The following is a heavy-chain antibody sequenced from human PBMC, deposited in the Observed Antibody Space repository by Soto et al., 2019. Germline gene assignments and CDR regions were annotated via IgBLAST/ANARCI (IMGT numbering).Heavy chain of an antibody. CDR2: INPNSGGT. J-gene: IGHJ4*02. CDR1: GYTFTGYY. V-gene: IGHV1-2*04. Sequence: ASVKVSCKASGYTFTGYYMHWVRQAPGQGLEWMGWINPNSGGTNYAQKFQGWVTMTGDTSISTAYMELSRLRSDDTAVYYCARGDPIRSYYDSSGYYYGYFDYWGQGTLVTVSS. CDR3: ARGDPIRSYYDSSGYYYGYFDY. D-gene: IGHD3-22*01.